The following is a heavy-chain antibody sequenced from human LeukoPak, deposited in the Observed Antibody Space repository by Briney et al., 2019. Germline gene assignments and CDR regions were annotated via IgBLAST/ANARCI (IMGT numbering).Heavy chain of an antibody. CDR3: ARVLRNWNYFDY. D-gene: IGHD1-1*01. CDR2: IYHSGST. Sequence: SETLSLTCTVSGGSISSHYWSWIRQPPGKGLEWIGYIYHSGSTNYNPSLKSRVTISVDTSKNQFSLKLSSVTAADTAVYYCARVLRNWNYFDYWGQGTLVTVSS. J-gene: IGHJ4*02. CDR1: GGSISSHY. V-gene: IGHV4-59*11.